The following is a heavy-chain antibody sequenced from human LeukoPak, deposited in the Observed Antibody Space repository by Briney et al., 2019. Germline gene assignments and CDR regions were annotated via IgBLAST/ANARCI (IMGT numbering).Heavy chain of an antibody. CDR2: ISYDGSNK. D-gene: IGHD6-13*01. CDR3: AKAASSWLDY. J-gene: IGHJ4*02. CDR1: GFTFSSYA. Sequence: GGSLRLSCAASGFTFSSYAMHWVRQAPGKGLEWVAVISYDGSNKYYADSVKGRFTISRDNSKNTLYLQMNSLRAEDTAVYYCAKAASSWLDYWGQGTLVTVSS. V-gene: IGHV3-30*04.